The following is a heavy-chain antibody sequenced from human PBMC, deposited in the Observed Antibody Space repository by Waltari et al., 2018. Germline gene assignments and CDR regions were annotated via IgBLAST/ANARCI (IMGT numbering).Heavy chain of an antibody. CDR2: IYFNEYT. D-gene: IGHD3-10*01. CDR3: ARSTTGVRGANSGWDS. Sequence: QVQLQESGPGLVKPSETLSLTCVVSGGSVISTYWSWIRQSPGKGLEWIGYIYFNEYTDYNPSLRRRVTISVDTSKNQFSLKLLSVTAADTAIYFCARSTTGVRGANSGWDSWGQGTLVSVSS. J-gene: IGHJ4*02. CDR1: GGSVISTY. V-gene: IGHV4-4*09.